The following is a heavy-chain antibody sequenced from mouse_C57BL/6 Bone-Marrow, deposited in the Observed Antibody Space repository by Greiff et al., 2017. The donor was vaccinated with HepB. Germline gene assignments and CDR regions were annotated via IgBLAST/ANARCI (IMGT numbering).Heavy chain of an antibody. CDR1: GYTFTSYW. V-gene: IGHV1-55*01. Sequence: QVQLQQPGAELVKPGASVKMSCKASGYTFTSYWITWVKQRPGQGLEWIGDIYPGSGSTNYNEKFKSKATLTVDTSASTAYMQLSSLTSEASAVYYCARTDCDESAYWGQGTLVTVSA. CDR3: ARTDCDESAY. CDR2: IYPGSGST. J-gene: IGHJ3*01.